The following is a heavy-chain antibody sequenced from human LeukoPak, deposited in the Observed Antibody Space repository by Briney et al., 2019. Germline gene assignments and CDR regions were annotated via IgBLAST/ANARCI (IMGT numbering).Heavy chain of an antibody. D-gene: IGHD2-2*01. V-gene: IGHV4-34*01. CDR3: ARGIVVVPAAPSPSWFDP. CDR2: INHSGST. J-gene: IGHJ5*02. CDR1: GGSFSGYY. Sequence: PSETLSLTRAVYGGSFSGYYWSWIRQPPGKGLEWIGEINHSGSTNYNPSLKSRVTISVDTSKNQFSLKLSSVTGADTAVYYCARGIVVVPAAPSPSWFDPWGQGTLVTVSS.